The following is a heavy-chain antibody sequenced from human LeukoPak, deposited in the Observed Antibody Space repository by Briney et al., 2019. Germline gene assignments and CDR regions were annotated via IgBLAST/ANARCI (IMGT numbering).Heavy chain of an antibody. Sequence: PGGSLRLSCAASGFTFSSYAMHWVRQAPGKGLEWVAVISYDGSNKYYADSVKGRFTISRDNSKNTLYLQMNSLRAEDTAVYYCARARWLQLGPFDYWGQETLVTVSS. CDR1: GFTFSSYA. CDR2: ISYDGSNK. CDR3: ARARWLQLGPFDY. D-gene: IGHD5-24*01. J-gene: IGHJ4*02. V-gene: IGHV3-30-3*01.